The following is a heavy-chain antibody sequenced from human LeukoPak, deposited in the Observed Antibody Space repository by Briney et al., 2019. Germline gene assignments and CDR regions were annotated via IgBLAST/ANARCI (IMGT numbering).Heavy chain of an antibody. J-gene: IGHJ6*03. CDR1: GGSFSGYY. CDR2: INHSGST. V-gene: IGHV4-34*01. CDR3: ARTGSGTTKYYYYYYYMDV. D-gene: IGHD1-1*01. Sequence: SETLSLTCAVYGGSFSGYYWSWIRQPPGKGLEWIGEINHSGSTNYNPSLKSRVTISVDTSKNQFSLKLSSVTAADTAVYYCARTGSGTTKYYYYYYYMDVWGKGTTVTVSS.